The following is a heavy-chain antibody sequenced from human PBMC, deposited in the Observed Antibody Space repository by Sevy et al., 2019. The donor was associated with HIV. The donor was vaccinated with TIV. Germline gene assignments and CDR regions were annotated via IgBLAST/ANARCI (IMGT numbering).Heavy chain of an antibody. CDR1: GGSFSGYY. CDR3: ARALVTTVFDY. V-gene: IGHV4-34*01. Sequence: SETLSLTCAVYGGSFSGYYWSWIRQPPGKGLEWIGEINHSGSTNYNPSLKSRVTISVDTSKNQFSLKLSSVTAADTAVYYCARALVTTVFDYWVQGTLVTVSS. CDR2: INHSGST. J-gene: IGHJ4*02. D-gene: IGHD4-17*01.